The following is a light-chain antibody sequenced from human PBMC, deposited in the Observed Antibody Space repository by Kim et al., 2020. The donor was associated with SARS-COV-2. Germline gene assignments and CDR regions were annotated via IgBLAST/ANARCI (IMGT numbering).Light chain of an antibody. CDR1: QSPPTTY. CDR2: GVS. CDR3: HQYGSSQIT. V-gene: IGKV3-20*01. J-gene: IGKJ5*01. Sequence: PGEPVTPACRASQSPPTTYLASYQQRPGQAPRLLIYGVSSRATGIPDRFSGSGSRTDFTLTISRLEPEDFAVYYCHQYGSSQITFGQGTRLGL.